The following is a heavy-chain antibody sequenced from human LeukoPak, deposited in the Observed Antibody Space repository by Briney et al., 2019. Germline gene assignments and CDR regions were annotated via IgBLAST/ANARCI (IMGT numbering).Heavy chain of an antibody. CDR3: ARLPRYCSGGSCYSGWFDP. CDR2: IYYSGST. J-gene: IGHJ5*02. Sequence: PSETLSLTCTVSGGSISSGTHYWGWIRQPPGKGLERLGSIYYSGSTYYNPSLKSRVTISVDTSKNQFSLKLSSVTAADTAVYYCARLPRYCSGGSCYSGWFDPWGQGTLVTVSS. D-gene: IGHD2-15*01. CDR1: GGSISSGTHY. V-gene: IGHV4-39*01.